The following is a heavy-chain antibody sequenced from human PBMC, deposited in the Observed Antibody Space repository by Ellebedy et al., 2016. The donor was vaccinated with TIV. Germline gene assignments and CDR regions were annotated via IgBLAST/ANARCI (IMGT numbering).Heavy chain of an antibody. Sequence: GESLKISCAASGFTFSNYGMHWVRQAPGKGLEWVAVIWNDGSNEYYADSVKGRFTISRDNSKNTLYMQMNSLRVEDTAVYYCAVSRWAAAGLYYFDFWGQGTLVTVSS. CDR2: IWNDGSNE. CDR3: AVSRWAAAGLYYFDF. CDR1: GFTFSNYG. D-gene: IGHD6-13*01. J-gene: IGHJ4*02. V-gene: IGHV3-33*08.